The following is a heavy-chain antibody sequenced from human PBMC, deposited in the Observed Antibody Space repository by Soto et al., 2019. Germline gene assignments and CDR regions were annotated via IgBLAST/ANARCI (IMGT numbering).Heavy chain of an antibody. CDR3: ARDSTAASFDP. D-gene: IGHD2-2*01. CDR1: GLSLSSYW. V-gene: IGHV3-74*01. J-gene: IGHJ5*02. Sequence: GFLRLSGAASGLSLSSYWMHWVRQAPGKGLVWVSRINSDGSSTSYADSVKGRFTISRDNAKNTLYLQMNSLRAEDTAVYYCARDSTAASFDPWGQGTLVTVSS. CDR2: INSDGSST.